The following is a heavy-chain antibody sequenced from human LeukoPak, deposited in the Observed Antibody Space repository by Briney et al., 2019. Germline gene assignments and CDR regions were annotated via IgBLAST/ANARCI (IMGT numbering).Heavy chain of an antibody. Sequence: GASVKVSCKASGYTFTSYGISWVRQAPGQGLEWMGRIIPILGIANYAQKFQGRVTITADKSTSTAYMELSSLRSEDTAVYYCAGGGNTHYYFDYWGQGTLVTVSS. CDR1: GYTFTSYG. V-gene: IGHV1-69*04. J-gene: IGHJ4*02. CDR2: IIPILGIA. D-gene: IGHD4-23*01. CDR3: AGGGNTHYYFDY.